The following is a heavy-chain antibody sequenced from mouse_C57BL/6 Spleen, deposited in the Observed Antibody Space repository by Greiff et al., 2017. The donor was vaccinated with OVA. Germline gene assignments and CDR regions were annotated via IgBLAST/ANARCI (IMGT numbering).Heavy chain of an antibody. V-gene: IGHV1-53*01. CDR2: INPSNGGT. D-gene: IGHD2-4*01. CDR1: GYTFTSYW. J-gene: IGHJ2*01. Sequence: QVQLQQPGTELVKPGASVKLSCKASGYTFTSYWMHWVKQRPGQGLAWIGNINPSNGGTNYNEKFKSKATLTVDKSSSTAYMQLSSLTSEDSAVYYWARSRVYYEYDGGLCYWGQGTTLTVSS. CDR3: ARSRVYYEYDGGLCY.